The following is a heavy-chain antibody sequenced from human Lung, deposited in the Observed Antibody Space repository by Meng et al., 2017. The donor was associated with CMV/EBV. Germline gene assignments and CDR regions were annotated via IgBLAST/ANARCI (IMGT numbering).Heavy chain of an antibody. Sequence: GGSLRLXCKASGYSFTSYWIGWVRQMHGKGLEWMGLIYPGDSDSRYSTSFQGKVPISADKSINTAYLKWSSLKVSDKAMYYCARRVRYCSSTNCYTLGFDYWXEGTXVTVSS. CDR1: GYSFTSYW. D-gene: IGHD2-2*02. CDR2: IYPGDSDS. CDR3: ARRVRYCSSTNCYTLGFDY. J-gene: IGHJ4*02. V-gene: IGHV5-51*01.